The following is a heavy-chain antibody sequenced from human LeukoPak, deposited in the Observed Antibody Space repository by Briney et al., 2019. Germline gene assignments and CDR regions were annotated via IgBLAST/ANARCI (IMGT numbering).Heavy chain of an antibody. CDR1: GFTFGDYA. D-gene: IGHD6-19*01. CDR2: ISYDGSNK. Sequence: GGSLRLSCTGAGFTFGDYAISWVRQAPGKGLEWVAVISYDGSNKNYADSVKGRFTISRDNFKKTLYLQMNSLRTEDTAVYHCARGMWQWLVGIDYWGQGTLVTVSS. J-gene: IGHJ4*02. V-gene: IGHV3-30*04. CDR3: ARGMWQWLVGIDY.